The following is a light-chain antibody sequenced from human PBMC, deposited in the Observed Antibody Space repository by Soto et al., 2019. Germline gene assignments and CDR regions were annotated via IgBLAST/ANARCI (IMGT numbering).Light chain of an antibody. V-gene: IGKV1-5*01. CDR2: DAS. J-gene: IGKJ2*01. CDR1: QSISSW. CDR3: QQYNSYPYT. Sequence: DLQMTQSPSTLSASVGDRVTITCRASQSISSWLAWYQQKPGKAPKLLIYDASSLESGVPSRFSGSGSGTEFTLTISSLQPDEFATYYCQQYNSYPYTFGQGTKLEIK.